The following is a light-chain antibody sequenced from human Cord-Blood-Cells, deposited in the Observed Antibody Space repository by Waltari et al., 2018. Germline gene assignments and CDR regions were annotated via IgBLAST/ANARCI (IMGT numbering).Light chain of an antibody. Sequence: SYELTQPPPVSVSPGQTASITCSGDKLGDKYACWYQQKPGQSPVLVIYQDSKRPSGIPERFSGSNSGNTATLTISGTQAIDEADYYCQAWDSSTAWVFGGGTKLTVL. CDR2: QDS. CDR3: QAWDSSTAWV. CDR1: KLGDKY. V-gene: IGLV3-1*01. J-gene: IGLJ2*01.